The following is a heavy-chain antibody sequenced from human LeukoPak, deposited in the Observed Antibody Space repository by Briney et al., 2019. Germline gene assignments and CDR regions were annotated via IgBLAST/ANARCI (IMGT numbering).Heavy chain of an antibody. CDR1: GFTFSSYW. J-gene: IGHJ4*02. CDR3: AKADYYESSGYLDY. CDR2: ISGSGGST. V-gene: IGHV3-23*01. D-gene: IGHD3-22*01. Sequence: GGSLRLSCAASGFTFSSYWMNWVRQAPGKGLEWVSAISGSGGSTYYADSVKGRFTISRDNSKNTLYLQMNSLRAEDTAVYYCAKADYYESSGYLDYWGQGTLVTVSS.